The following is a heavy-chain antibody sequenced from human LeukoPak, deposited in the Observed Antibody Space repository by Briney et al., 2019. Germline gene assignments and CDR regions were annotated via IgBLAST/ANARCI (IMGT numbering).Heavy chain of an antibody. Sequence: GSLRLSCSVSGFTFSSYAMSWVCQAPGKGLEWVSAISGSGGSTYYADSVKGRFSISRDNSKNTLYLQMNSLRAEDTAVYYCAKDRGRDDGDYAGWFDPWGQGTLVTVSS. CDR2: ISGSGGST. V-gene: IGHV3-23*01. J-gene: IGHJ5*02. CDR3: AKDRGRDDGDYAGWFDP. D-gene: IGHD4-17*01. CDR1: GFTFSSYA.